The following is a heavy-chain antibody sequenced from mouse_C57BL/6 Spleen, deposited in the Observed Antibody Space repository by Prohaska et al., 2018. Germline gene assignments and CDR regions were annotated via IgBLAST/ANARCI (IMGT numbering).Heavy chain of an antibody. CDR2: IYPGSGST. V-gene: IGHV1-55*01. Sequence: THAASVKTSYKASGYPFTTYCITALKQSPGQGLEWIGDIYPGSGSTNYNEKFKSKATLTVDTSTSTAYMQLRSLTSEDYAVYYCARGEGTNLVASLYYAMDYWGQGTTVTVSS. J-gene: IGHJ4*01. CDR1: GYPFTTYC. D-gene: IGHD1-1*01. CDR3: ARGEGTNLVASLYYAMDY.